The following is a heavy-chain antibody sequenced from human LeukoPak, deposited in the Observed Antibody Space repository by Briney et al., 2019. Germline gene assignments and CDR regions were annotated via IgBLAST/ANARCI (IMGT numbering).Heavy chain of an antibody. CDR2: MNPNSGNT. D-gene: IGHD5-12*01. V-gene: IGHV1-8*01. J-gene: IGHJ4*02. CDR3: ARGLAGYSGYDYEYYFDY. CDR1: GYTFTSYD. Sequence: GASVKVSCKASGYTFTSYDINWVRQATGQGLEWMGWMNPNSGNTGYAQKFQGRVTMTRNTSISTAYMELSSLRSEDTAVYYCARGLAGYSGYDYEYYFDYWGQGTLVTVSS.